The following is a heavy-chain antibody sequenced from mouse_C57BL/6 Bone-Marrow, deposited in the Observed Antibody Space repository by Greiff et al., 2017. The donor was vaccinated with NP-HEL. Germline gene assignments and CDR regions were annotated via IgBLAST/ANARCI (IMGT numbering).Heavy chain of an antibody. J-gene: IGHJ2*01. D-gene: IGHD1-3*01. CDR1: GYTFTSYL. Sequence: VKLMESGAELVKPGASVKLSCKASGYTFTSYLMHWVKQRPGRGLEWIGRIDPNSGGTKYNEKFKRKATLTVDKPSSTAYMQLNSLTSEDSAVYYCARYNYSSSSFAYWGQGTTLTVSS. CDR3: ARYNYSSSSFAY. CDR2: IDPNSGGT. V-gene: IGHV1-72*01.